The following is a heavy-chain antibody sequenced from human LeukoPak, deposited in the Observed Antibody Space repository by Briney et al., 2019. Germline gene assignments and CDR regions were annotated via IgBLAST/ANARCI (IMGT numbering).Heavy chain of an antibody. V-gene: IGHV4-59*01. J-gene: IGHJ5*02. D-gene: IGHD5-24*01. CDR2: IYYSGST. CDR3: ARASWLQFSGDNWFDP. Sequence: SETLSLTCTVSGGSISSYYWSWIRQPPGKGLEWIGYIYYSGSTNYNPSLKSRVTISVDTSKNQFSLKLSSVTAADTAVYYCARASWLQFSGDNWFDPWGQGTLVTVSS. CDR1: GGSISSYY.